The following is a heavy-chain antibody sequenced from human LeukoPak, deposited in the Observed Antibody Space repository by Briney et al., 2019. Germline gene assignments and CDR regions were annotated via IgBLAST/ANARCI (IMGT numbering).Heavy chain of an antibody. V-gene: IGHV4-59*10. CDR1: GGSFSDYY. CDR3: ARGSGSVTGFDP. Sequence: SETLSLTCAVYGGSFSDYYWSWIRQPAGKGLEWIGRIYTSGSTNYNPSLKSRVTMSVDTSKNQFSLKVSSVTAADTAVYYCARGSGSVTGFDPWGQGTLVTVSS. J-gene: IGHJ5*02. D-gene: IGHD3-10*01. CDR2: IYTSGST.